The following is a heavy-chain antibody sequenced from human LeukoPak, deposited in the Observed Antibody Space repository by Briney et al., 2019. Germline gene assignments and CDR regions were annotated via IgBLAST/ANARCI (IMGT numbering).Heavy chain of an antibody. CDR2: ISSSGSTI. CDR3: AKDISGDGYNSLLDY. J-gene: IGHJ4*02. D-gene: IGHD5-24*01. Sequence: PGGSLRLSCAASGFTFSDYYMSWIRQAPGKGLEWVSYISSSGSTIYYADSVKGRFTISRDNAKNSLYLQMNSLGAEDTALYYCAKDISGDGYNSLLDYWGQGTLVTVSS. CDR1: GFTFSDYY. V-gene: IGHV3-11*01.